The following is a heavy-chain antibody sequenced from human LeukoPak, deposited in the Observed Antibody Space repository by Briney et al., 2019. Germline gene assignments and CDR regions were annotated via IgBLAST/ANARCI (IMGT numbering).Heavy chain of an antibody. CDR2: IIPIFGTA. D-gene: IGHD2-21*01. J-gene: IGHJ6*03. V-gene: IGHV1-69*05. Sequence: SVKVSCKASGGTFSSYAISWVRRAPGQGLEWMGGIIPIFGTANYAQKFQGRVTITTDESTSTAYMELSSLRSEDTAVYYCARAYCGGDCHPGYMDVWGKGTTVTVSS. CDR1: GGTFSSYA. CDR3: ARAYCGGDCHPGYMDV.